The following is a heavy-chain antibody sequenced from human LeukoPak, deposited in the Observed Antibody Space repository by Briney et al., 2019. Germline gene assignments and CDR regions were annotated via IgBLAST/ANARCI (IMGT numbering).Heavy chain of an antibody. D-gene: IGHD5-18*01. CDR1: GDSISSSNW. Sequence: PSGTLSLTCAVSGDSISSSNWWTWVCQPPGKGLEWIGEIYHSGSTNYNPSLKSRVTMSLDKSKNQFSLKLTSVTAADTAVYYCARDSEYNYGFDYWGQGTLVTVSS. CDR3: ARDSEYNYGFDY. V-gene: IGHV4-4*02. CDR2: IYHSGST. J-gene: IGHJ4*02.